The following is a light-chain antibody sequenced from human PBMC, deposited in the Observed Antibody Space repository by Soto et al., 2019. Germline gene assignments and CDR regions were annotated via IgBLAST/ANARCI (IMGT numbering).Light chain of an antibody. CDR3: QQSFHTPYT. CDR2: EAS. J-gene: IGKJ2*01. CDR1: QNINKN. Sequence: DIQMSQSPSSLSASVGDSVTISCRASQNINKNLNWYQQKSGKAPSLLIYEASTFQSGVPSRFRGSGSGTDFTLAITNLQPEDFATYYCQQSFHTPYTFGQGTTLEI. V-gene: IGKV1-39*01.